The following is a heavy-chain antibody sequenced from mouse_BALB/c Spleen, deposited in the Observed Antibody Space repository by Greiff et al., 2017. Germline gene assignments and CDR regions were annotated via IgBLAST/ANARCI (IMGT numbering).Heavy chain of an antibody. J-gene: IGHJ3*01. Sequence: VQRVESGPGLVAPSQSLSITCTVSGFSLTSYGVHWVRQPPGKGLEWLGVIWAGGSTNYNSALMSRLSISKDNSKSQVFLKMNSLQTDDTAMYYCAGTMMFAYWGQGTLVTVSA. V-gene: IGHV2-9*02. CDR2: IWAGGST. CDR3: AGTMMFAY. CDR1: GFSLTSYG. D-gene: IGHD2-4*01.